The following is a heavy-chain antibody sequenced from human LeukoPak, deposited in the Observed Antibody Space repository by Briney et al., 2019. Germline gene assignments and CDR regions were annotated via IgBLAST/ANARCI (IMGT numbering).Heavy chain of an antibody. CDR2: ISWNGARI. J-gene: IGHJ4*02. D-gene: IGHD6-19*01. Sequence: GGSLRLSCAASGFTFAEYTMHWVRQAPGKGLEWVSLISWNGARIHYGDSVKGRFTISRDNSKNSLYLQMNSLRTEDTALYYCVRDLVAASENVRGWYPMDYWGQGTLVTVSS. CDR3: VRDLVAASENVRGWYPMDY. V-gene: IGHV3-43*01. CDR1: GFTFAEYT.